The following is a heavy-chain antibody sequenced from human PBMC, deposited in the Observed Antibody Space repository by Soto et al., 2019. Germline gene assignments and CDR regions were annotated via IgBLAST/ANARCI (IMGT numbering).Heavy chain of an antibody. CDR2: IWFDGSNK. CDR1: GFTFSSYG. Sequence: PGGSLRLSCAASGFTFSSYGMYWVRQAPGKGLEWVAVIWFDGSNKYYADSVKGRFTISRDNSKNTLYLQMNSLRAEDTAVYYCARDVVEMATIGLYFDYWGQGTLVTVSS. V-gene: IGHV3-33*01. CDR3: ARDVVEMATIGLYFDY. J-gene: IGHJ4*02. D-gene: IGHD2-21*01.